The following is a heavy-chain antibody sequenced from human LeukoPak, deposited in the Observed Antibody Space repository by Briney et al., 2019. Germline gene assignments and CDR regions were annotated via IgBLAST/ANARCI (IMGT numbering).Heavy chain of an antibody. J-gene: IGHJ4*02. CDR2: IWYDGSNI. CDR3: ARSLSGFSGDGYTL. V-gene: IGHV3-33*01. D-gene: IGHD5-12*01. CDR1: GFTFSTYA. Sequence: GGSLRLSCPASGFTFSTYAMHWVRQAPGKGLEWVALIWYDGSNIYYADSVKGRFTISRDDSKNTVYLQMDSLTADDTAVYYCARSLSGFSGDGYTLWGQGTLVTVSS.